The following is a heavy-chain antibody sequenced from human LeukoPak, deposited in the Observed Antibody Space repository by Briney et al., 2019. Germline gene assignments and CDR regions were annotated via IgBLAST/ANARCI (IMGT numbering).Heavy chain of an antibody. J-gene: IGHJ6*04. CDR1: GFTFSSYA. Sequence: PGRSLRLSCAASGFTFSSYAMHWVRQAPGKGLEWVAVISYDGSNKYYADSVKGRFTISRDNSKNTLYLQMNSLRAEDTAVYYCAREVQLERSPPCGMDVWGKGTTVTVSS. V-gene: IGHV3-30*04. CDR3: AREVQLERSPPCGMDV. D-gene: IGHD1-1*01. CDR2: ISYDGSNK.